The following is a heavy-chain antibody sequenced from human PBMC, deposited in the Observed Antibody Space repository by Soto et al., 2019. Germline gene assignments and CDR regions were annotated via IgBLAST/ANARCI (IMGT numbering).Heavy chain of an antibody. CDR1: GGSFSGYY. Sequence: PSETLSLTCAFYGGSFSGYYWSWIRQPPGKGLEWIGEINHSGSTNYNPSLKSRVTISVDTSKNQFSLKLSSVTAADTAVYYCARGWSKFCRTGPSDYMDVWGQGTTVTVSS. V-gene: IGHV4-34*01. J-gene: IGHJ6*03. CDR3: ARGWSKFCRTGPSDYMDV. CDR2: INHSGST. D-gene: IGHD2-8*02.